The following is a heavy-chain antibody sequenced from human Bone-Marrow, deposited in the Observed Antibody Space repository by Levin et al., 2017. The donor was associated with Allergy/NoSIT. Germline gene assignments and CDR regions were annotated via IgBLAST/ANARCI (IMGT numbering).Heavy chain of an antibody. CDR1: GFTFDDYT. D-gene: IGHD5-12*01. J-gene: IGHJ4*02. CDR2: ISWDGGST. CDR3: AKDLGGGGYDSSTFDY. V-gene: IGHV3-43*01. Sequence: GGSLRLSCAASGFTFDDYTMHWVRQAPGKGLEWVSLISWDGGSTYYADSVKGRFTISRDNSKNSLYLQMNSLRTEDTALYYCAKDLGGGGYDSSTFDYWGQGTLVTVSS.